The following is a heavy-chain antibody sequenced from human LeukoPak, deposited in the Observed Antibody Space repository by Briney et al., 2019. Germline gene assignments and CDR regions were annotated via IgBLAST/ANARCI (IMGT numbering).Heavy chain of an antibody. D-gene: IGHD2-21*02. CDR1: GFTFSSHS. J-gene: IGHJ6*03. Sequence: GGSLRLSCAASGFTFSSHSMNWVRQAPGKGLEWVSYISSSSSTIYYADSVRGRFTISRDNAKNSLFLQMNSLRAEDTAVYYCARAAVTSSYYYYYYMDVWGKGSTVTVSS. CDR3: ARAAVTSSYYYYYYMDV. CDR2: ISSSSSTI. V-gene: IGHV3-48*01.